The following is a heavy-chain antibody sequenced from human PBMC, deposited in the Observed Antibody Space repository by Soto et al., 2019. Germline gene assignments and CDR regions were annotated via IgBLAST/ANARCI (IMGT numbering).Heavy chain of an antibody. J-gene: IGHJ5*02. CDR1: GGSFSGYY. CDR3: ARGRGIAVARRWFDP. CDR2: INHSGST. V-gene: IGHV4-34*01. Sequence: QVQLQQRGAGLLKPSETLSLTCAVYGGSFSGYYWSWIRQPPGKGLEWIGEINHSGSTNYNPSLKSRVTISVDTSKNQFSLKLSSVTAADTAVYYCARGRGIAVARRWFDPWGQGTLVTVSS. D-gene: IGHD6-19*01.